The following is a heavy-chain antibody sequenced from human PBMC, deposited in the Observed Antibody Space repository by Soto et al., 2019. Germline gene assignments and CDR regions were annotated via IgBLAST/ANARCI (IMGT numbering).Heavy chain of an antibody. J-gene: IGHJ6*02. CDR2: IIPFFGTS. CDR1: GGTFSSYP. V-gene: IGHV1-69*01. Sequence: QVQLVQSGAEVKKPGSSVKVSCEASGGTFSSYPINWVRQAPGQGLECMGGIIPFFGTSNYAQKFQGRVTITADDSTSTAYMELRSLRPEDTAVYYCARVGYITNYGMAVWGQGTTVTVSS. D-gene: IGHD5-12*01. CDR3: ARVGYITNYGMAV.